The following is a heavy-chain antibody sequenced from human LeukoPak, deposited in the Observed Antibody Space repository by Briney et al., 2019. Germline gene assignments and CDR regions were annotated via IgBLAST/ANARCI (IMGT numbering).Heavy chain of an antibody. D-gene: IGHD4-17*01. CDR3: AKDPNDYGDFSFDY. Sequence: GRSLRLSCAASGFTFSSYAMSWVRQAPGKGLEWVSAISGSGGSTYYADSVKGRFTISRDNSKNTLYLQMNSLRAEDTAVYYCAKDPNDYGDFSFDYWGQGTLVTVSS. CDR1: GFTFSSYA. V-gene: IGHV3-23*01. J-gene: IGHJ4*02. CDR2: ISGSGGST.